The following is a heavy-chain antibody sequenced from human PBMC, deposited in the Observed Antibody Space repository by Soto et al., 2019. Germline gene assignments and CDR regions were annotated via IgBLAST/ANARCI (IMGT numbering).Heavy chain of an antibody. CDR2: IWYDGSNK. D-gene: IGHD6-6*01. V-gene: IGHV3-33*01. Sequence: GGSLRLSCAASGFTFSSYGMHWVRQAPGKGLEWVAVIWYDGSNKYYADSVKGRFTISRDNSKNTLYLQMNSLRAEDTAVYYCARDGSSIAARQDYWGQGALVTVSS. CDR3: ARDGSSIAARQDY. J-gene: IGHJ4*02. CDR1: GFTFSSYG.